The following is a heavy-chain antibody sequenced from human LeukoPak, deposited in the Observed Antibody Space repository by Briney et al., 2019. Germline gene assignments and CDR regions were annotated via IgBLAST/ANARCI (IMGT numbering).Heavy chain of an antibody. CDR1: GYTFTSYA. CDR2: IIPIFGTA. J-gene: IGHJ6*03. Sequence: GASVKVSCKASGYTFTSYAISWVRQAPGQGLEWMGGIIPIFGTANYAQKFQGRVTITADKSTSTAYMELSSLRSEDTAVYYCARDSGIVVVPAAIYVDYYYYYYMDVWGKGTTVTVSS. V-gene: IGHV1-69*06. D-gene: IGHD2-2*02. CDR3: ARDSGIVVVPAAIYVDYYYYYYMDV.